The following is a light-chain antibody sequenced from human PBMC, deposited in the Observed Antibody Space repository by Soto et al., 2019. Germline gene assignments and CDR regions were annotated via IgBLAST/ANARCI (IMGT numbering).Light chain of an antibody. V-gene: IGKV2-30*01. CDR3: MQGTHWSTWT. Sequence: DVVMTQSPLSLPVTLGQPASISCRSSQSLVYSDGNTYLNWFQQRPGQSPRRLIYKVSNRDSGVPDRFSGSWSGTDFTMKISRVEAEDVGVYYCMQGTHWSTWTFGQGTKVEIK. CDR2: KVS. J-gene: IGKJ1*01. CDR1: QSLVYSDGNTY.